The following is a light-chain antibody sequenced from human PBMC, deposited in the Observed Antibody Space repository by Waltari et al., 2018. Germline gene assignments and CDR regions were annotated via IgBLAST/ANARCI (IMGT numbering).Light chain of an antibody. CDR2: AAS. J-gene: IGKJ1*01. V-gene: IGKV1-6*01. Sequence: AIQMTQSPSSLSASVGDRFTITCRASQGIRNDLNWYQQKPGKAPKLLIYAASILESGVPSRFSGSGSGTDFTLTISSLQPEDFATYYCLQENNYPQTFGQGTKVEIK. CDR1: QGIRND. CDR3: LQENNYPQT.